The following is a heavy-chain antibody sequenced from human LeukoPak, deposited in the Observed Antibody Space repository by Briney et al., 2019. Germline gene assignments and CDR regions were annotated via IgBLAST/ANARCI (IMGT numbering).Heavy chain of an antibody. Sequence: GGSLRLSCAASGFTFSSYAMHWVRQTPGKGLEWVAVIWHDGSNQTYTDSVKGRFTISRDNSKNTLDLHMNSLRAEDTAVYYCARDSSSYYFDYWGQGTLVTVSS. CDR3: ARDSSSYYFDY. CDR2: IWHDGSNQ. V-gene: IGHV3-33*01. J-gene: IGHJ4*02. D-gene: IGHD6-6*01. CDR1: GFTFSSYA.